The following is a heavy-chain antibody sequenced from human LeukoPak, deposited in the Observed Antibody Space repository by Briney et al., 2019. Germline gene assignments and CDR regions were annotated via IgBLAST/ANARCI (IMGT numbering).Heavy chain of an antibody. Sequence: SETLSLTRTVSGGSISSYYWSWIRQPPGKGLEWIGYIYYSGSTNYNPSLKSRVTISVDTSKNQFSLKLSSVTAADTAVYYCARVVKDYYDFWSGYYVFDYWGQGTLVTVSS. J-gene: IGHJ4*02. CDR2: IYYSGST. V-gene: IGHV4-59*01. CDR1: GGSISSYY. CDR3: ARVVKDYYDFWSGYYVFDY. D-gene: IGHD3-3*01.